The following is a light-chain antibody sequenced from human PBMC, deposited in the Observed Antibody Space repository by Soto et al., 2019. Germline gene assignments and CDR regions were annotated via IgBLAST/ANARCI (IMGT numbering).Light chain of an antibody. CDR3: QQYRSWK. Sequence: EIVLTQSPGTLSVSPGERATLSCRASQTISSDSLAWYQQKPGQAPSLLIYGTSSRATGIPDRFSGSGSGTDFTLTISRLEPEDSAIYYCQQYRSWKFGQGTKVEI. J-gene: IGKJ1*01. CDR1: QTISSDS. V-gene: IGKV3-20*01. CDR2: GTS.